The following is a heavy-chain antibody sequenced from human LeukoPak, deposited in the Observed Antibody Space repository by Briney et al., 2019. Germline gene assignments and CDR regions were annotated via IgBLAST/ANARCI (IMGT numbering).Heavy chain of an antibody. D-gene: IGHD2-2*01. Sequence: GESLKTSCKGSGYSFTTYWIGWVRQMPGKGLEWMGIIYPGDSDTRYSPSFQGQVTISADRSITTAYLQWSSLKASDTAIYYCARRYCSSTSCHLDYWGQGALVTVSS. CDR1: GYSFTTYW. CDR3: ARRYCSSTSCHLDY. J-gene: IGHJ4*02. V-gene: IGHV5-51*01. CDR2: IYPGDSDT.